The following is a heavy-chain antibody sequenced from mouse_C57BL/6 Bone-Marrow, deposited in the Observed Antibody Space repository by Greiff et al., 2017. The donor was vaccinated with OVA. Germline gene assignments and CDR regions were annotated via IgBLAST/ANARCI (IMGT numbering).Heavy chain of an antibody. J-gene: IGHJ3*01. Sequence: VQLQQSGAELVRPGTSVKVSCKASGYAFTNYLIEWVKQRPGQGLEWIGVINPGSGGTNYNEKFKGKATLTADKSSSTAYMQLSSLTSEDSAVYFCARSPWFADWGQGTLVTVSA. CDR2: INPGSGGT. CDR3: ARSPWFAD. CDR1: GYAFTNYL. V-gene: IGHV1-54*01.